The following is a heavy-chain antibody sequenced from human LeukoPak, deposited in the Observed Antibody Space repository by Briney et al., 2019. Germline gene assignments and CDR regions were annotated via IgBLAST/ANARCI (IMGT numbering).Heavy chain of an antibody. CDR3: ASGARYFGR. J-gene: IGHJ4*02. Sequence: PSETLSLTCADYGGSFSGYYWSWIRQPPGKGLEWIGEINHSGSTNYNPSLKSRVTISVDTSQNQFSLKLSSVTAADTAVYYCASGARYFGRWGQGTLVTVSS. CDR1: GGSFSGYY. CDR2: INHSGST. V-gene: IGHV4-34*01. D-gene: IGHD3-9*01.